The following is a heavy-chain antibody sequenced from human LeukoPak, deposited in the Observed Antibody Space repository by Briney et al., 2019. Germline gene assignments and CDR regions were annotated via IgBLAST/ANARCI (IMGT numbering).Heavy chain of an antibody. CDR1: GGSISSSSYY. Sequence: SETLSPTYTVSGGSISSSSYYWGWIRQPPGKGLEWIGGIYYSGSTYYNPSLKSRVTISVDTSKNQFSLKLSSVTAADTAVYYCARQRISSGWNWRYFDYWGQGTLVTVSS. V-gene: IGHV4-39*01. CDR2: IYYSGST. CDR3: ARQRISSGWNWRYFDY. D-gene: IGHD6-19*01. J-gene: IGHJ4*02.